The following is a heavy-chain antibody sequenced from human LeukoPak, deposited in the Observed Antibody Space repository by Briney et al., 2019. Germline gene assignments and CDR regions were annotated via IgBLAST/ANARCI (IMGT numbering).Heavy chain of an antibody. Sequence: GGSLRLSCAASGFTFSTYSMNWVRQAPGKGLEWVSYISSSSSTIYYADSVKGRFTISRDDAKNSLYLQMNSLRAEDTAVYYCAREQHITMVRGVIGRAFDIWGQGTMVTVSS. CDR3: AREQHITMVRGVIGRAFDI. D-gene: IGHD3-10*01. J-gene: IGHJ3*02. CDR2: ISSSSSTI. V-gene: IGHV3-48*01. CDR1: GFTFSTYS.